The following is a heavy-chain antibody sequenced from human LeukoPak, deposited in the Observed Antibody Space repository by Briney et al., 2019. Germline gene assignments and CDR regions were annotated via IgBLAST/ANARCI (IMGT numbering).Heavy chain of an antibody. CDR1: GFNFNMFA. V-gene: IGHV3-23*01. CDR2: LSRGGGTT. J-gene: IGHJ4*02. D-gene: IGHD2-8*01. CDR3: AKEQRIRHCSEGVCMEGYYFDY. Sequence: GGSLRLSCTGSGFNFNMFAMNWVRQAPGQGLEWVSGLSRGGGTTNYADSVKGRFTISRDKSKNMVFLQMNSLRPEDTAVYYFAKEQRIRHCSEGVCMEGYYFDYWGQGSLVTVSS.